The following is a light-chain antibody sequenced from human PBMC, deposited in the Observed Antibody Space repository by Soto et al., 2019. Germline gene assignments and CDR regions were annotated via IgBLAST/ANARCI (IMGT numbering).Light chain of an antibody. V-gene: IGLV2-18*02. J-gene: IGLJ1*01. CDR3: SSFTTSSTYV. CDR2: DVT. Sequence: QSVLTQPPSVSGSPGQPVAISCSGSSSDVGSNNRVSWYQQSPGTAPKLMIYDVTNRPSGVPDRFSGSKSGNTASPTISGLQAEDEADYYCSSFTTSSTYVFGTGTKVTVL. CDR1: SSDVGSNNR.